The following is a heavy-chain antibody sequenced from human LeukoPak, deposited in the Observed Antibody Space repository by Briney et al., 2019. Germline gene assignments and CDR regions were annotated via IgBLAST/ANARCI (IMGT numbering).Heavy chain of an antibody. D-gene: IGHD4-23*01. V-gene: IGHV3-74*01. J-gene: IGHJ4*02. CDR2: INSDGYSI. CDR3: ASQEDTDPDLGGY. CDR1: GFTFSSYW. Sequence: GGSLRLSCAASGFTFSSYWMHWVRQAPGKGLLWVSRINSDGYSISYADSVKGRFTISRDNAKNTLYLQMNSLRAEDTAVYYCASQEDTDPDLGGYWGQGTLVTVSS.